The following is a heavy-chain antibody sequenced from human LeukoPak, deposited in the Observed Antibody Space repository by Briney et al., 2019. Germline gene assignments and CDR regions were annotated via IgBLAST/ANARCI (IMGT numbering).Heavy chain of an antibody. CDR2: ISGSGGST. CDR3: AKDGYSYAYYYYYGMDV. CDR1: GFTFSSYA. V-gene: IGHV3-23*01. J-gene: IGHJ6*02. Sequence: NPGGSLRLSCAASGFTFSSYAMSWVRQAPGKGLEWVSAISGSGGSTYYADSVKGRFTISRENSKNTLYLQMNSPRAEDTAVYYCAKDGYSYAYYYYYGMDVWGQGTTVTVSS. D-gene: IGHD5-18*01.